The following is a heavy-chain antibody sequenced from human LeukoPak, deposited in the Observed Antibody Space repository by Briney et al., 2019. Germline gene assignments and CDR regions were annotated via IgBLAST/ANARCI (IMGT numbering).Heavy chain of an antibody. CDR3: ARGGGVVVVTAIPDYYYYYMDV. CDR2: INHSGST. J-gene: IGHJ6*03. CDR1: GGSFSGYY. V-gene: IGHV4-34*01. Sequence: SETLSLTCAVYGGSFSGYYWSWIRQPPGKGLEWIGEINHSGSTNYNPSLKSRVTISVDTSKNQFSLKLSSVTAADTAVYYCARGGGVVVVTAIPDYYYYYMDVWGKGTTVTVS. D-gene: IGHD2-21*02.